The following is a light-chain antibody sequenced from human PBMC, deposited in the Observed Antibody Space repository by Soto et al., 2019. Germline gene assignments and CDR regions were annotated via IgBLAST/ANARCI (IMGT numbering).Light chain of an antibody. V-gene: IGKV1-39*01. Sequence: IQMTQSPPALSASVGDRVTITCRASQNIDSYLNWYQQKPGKAPELLIHDASSLQSGVPSRFSGSGSGTDFTLTITSLQPEDFAVYHCQQSYSSPPTFGQGTKVDIK. J-gene: IGKJ1*01. CDR2: DAS. CDR3: QQSYSSPPT. CDR1: QNIDSY.